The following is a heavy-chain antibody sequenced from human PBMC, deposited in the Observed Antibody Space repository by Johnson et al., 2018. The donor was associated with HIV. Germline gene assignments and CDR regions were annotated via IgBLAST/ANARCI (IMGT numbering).Heavy chain of an antibody. J-gene: IGHJ3*02. CDR2: ISYDGSNK. CDR3: SRDPPYSGSTAAFDI. CDR1: GFTFSSYA. V-gene: IGHV3-30*04. D-gene: IGHD1-26*01. Sequence: QVQLVESGGGLVQPGRSLRLSCAASGFTFSSYAMHWVRQAPGKGLEWVAVISYDGSNKYYADSVKGRFTISRDNSKNTLYLQMNSLRAEDTAVYYCSRDPPYSGSTAAFDIWGQGTMVTVSS.